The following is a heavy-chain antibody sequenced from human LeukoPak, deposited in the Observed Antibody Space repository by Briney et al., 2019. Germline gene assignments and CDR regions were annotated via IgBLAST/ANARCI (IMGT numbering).Heavy chain of an antibody. CDR1: GGSISSYY. V-gene: IGHV4-59*01. CDR3: ARTIAAAVTDAFDI. Sequence: SETLSLTCAASGGSISSYYWSWIRQPPGKGLEWIGYIYYSGSTNYNPSLKSRVTISVDTSKNQFSLKLSSVTAADTAVYYCARTIAAAVTDAFDIWGQGTMVTVSS. CDR2: IYYSGST. D-gene: IGHD6-13*01. J-gene: IGHJ3*02.